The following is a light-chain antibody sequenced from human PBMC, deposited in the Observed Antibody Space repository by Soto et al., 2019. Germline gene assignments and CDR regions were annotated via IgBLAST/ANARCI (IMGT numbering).Light chain of an antibody. CDR1: QGISSW. V-gene: IGKV1-12*01. CDR3: QQSYRSPYT. Sequence: DIQMTQSPSFVSASVGDRVTITCRASQGISSWLAWYQHKPGRAPKLLIHAASSLESGVPSRFTGGVSRTDFNLTISSLQPEDFATYYCQQSYRSPYTFGQGTKLEIK. J-gene: IGKJ2*01. CDR2: AAS.